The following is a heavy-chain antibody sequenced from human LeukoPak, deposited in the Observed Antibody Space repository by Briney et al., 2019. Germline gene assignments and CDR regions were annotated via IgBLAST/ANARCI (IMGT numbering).Heavy chain of an antibody. Sequence: GASVKVSCKASGGTFRDYPLSWVRQAPGQGLEWMGGIIPMFGTAKYAQNFEGRVKITADESTSTAYMELSSLRSEDTAVYYCARGGDYYDSSGYYCDYWGQGTLVTVSS. CDR1: GGTFRDYP. CDR3: ARGGDYYDSSGYYCDY. CDR2: IIPMFGTA. J-gene: IGHJ4*02. D-gene: IGHD3-22*01. V-gene: IGHV1-69*13.